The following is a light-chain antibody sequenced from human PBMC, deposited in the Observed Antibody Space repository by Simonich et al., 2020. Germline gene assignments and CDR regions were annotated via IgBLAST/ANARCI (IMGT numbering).Light chain of an antibody. Sequence: SYELTQPHPVSVATAQMARITCGGNNFGSKAVHWYQQKPGQAPVLGIYSDRNRPTGSPERVSCSNPGNTATLTISRIEAGEEDDDYCQVWDSSSDHWVFGGGTKLTVL. CDR2: SDR. CDR1: NFGSKA. V-gene: IGLV3-12*02. CDR3: QVWDSSSDHWV. J-gene: IGLJ3*02.